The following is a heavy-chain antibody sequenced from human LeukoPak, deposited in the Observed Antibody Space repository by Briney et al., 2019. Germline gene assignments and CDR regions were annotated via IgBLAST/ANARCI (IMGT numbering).Heavy chain of an antibody. CDR2: IYYSGST. D-gene: IGHD1-26*01. Sequence: SETLSLTRTVSGGSISSGGYYWSWIRQHPGKGLEWIGYIYYSGSTYYNPSLKSRVTISVDTSKNQFSLKLSSVTAADTAVYYCARDIPFEVGAQRFDPWGQGTLVTVSS. J-gene: IGHJ5*02. CDR1: GGSISSGGYY. CDR3: ARDIPFEVGAQRFDP. V-gene: IGHV4-31*03.